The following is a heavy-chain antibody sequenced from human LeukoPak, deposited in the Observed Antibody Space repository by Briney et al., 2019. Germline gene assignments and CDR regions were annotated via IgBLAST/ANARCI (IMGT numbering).Heavy chain of an antibody. V-gene: IGHV4-59*08. Sequence: SETLSLTCTVSGGSINSYYWSWIRQPPGKGLEWIGYIYYSGSTNYNPSLKSRVTISVDTSKNQFSLKLSSVTAADTAVYYCARHALLNWFDPWGQGTLVTVSS. J-gene: IGHJ5*02. CDR2: IYYSGST. CDR1: GGSINSYY. CDR3: ARHALLNWFDP.